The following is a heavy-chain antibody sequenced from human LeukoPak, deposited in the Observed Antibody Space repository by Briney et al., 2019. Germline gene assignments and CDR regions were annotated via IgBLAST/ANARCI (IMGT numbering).Heavy chain of an antibody. J-gene: IGHJ4*02. CDR2: IYYSGST. D-gene: IGHD5-18*01. V-gene: IGHV4-39*07. Sequence: PSETLSLTCTVSGGSISSSSYYWGWIRQPPGKGLEWIGSIYYSGSTYYNPSLKSRVTISVDTSKNQFSLKLSSVTAADTAVYYCASGYSYGSPFDYWGQGTLVTVSS. CDR1: GGSISSSSYY. CDR3: ASGYSYGSPFDY.